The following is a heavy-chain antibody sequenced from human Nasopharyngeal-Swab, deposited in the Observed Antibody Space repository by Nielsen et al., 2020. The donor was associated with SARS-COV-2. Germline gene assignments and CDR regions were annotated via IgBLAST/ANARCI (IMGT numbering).Heavy chain of an antibody. V-gene: IGHV3-74*01. D-gene: IGHD3-10*01. CDR1: GFTFSGHW. J-gene: IGHJ4*02. CDR2: INGDGSST. CDR3: TRDGGFREGDY. Sequence: GESLKISCAASGFTFSGHWMYWVRQAPGKGLVWVSRINGDGSSTDYAASVKGRLTVSRDNAKNTLYLQMNSLRADDTAVYYCTRDGGFREGDYWGQGTLVTVSS.